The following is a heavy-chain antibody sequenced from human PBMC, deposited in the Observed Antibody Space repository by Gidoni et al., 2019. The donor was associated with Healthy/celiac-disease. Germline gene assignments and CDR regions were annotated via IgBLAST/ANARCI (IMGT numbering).Heavy chain of an antibody. V-gene: IGHV4-39*01. CDR1: GGSISSSSYY. CDR2: IYYSGST. Sequence: QLQLQESGPGLVKPSETLSLTCTVSGGSISSSSYYWGWIRQPPGKGLEWIGSIYYSGSTYYNPSLKSRVTISVDTSKNQFSLKLSSVTAADTAVYYCARRVYPSGSYYDFPFDYWGQGTLVTVSS. CDR3: ARRVYPSGSYYDFPFDY. J-gene: IGHJ4*02. D-gene: IGHD1-26*01.